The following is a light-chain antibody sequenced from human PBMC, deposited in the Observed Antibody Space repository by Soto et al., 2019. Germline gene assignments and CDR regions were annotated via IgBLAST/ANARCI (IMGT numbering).Light chain of an antibody. V-gene: IGKV3-20*01. J-gene: IGKJ1*01. CDR3: QQCGSSPWT. Sequence: VMTQSPATLSVSPGERATLSCRASQSVSSNLAWYQQKTGQAPRLLIYAASSRATGIPDRFSGGGSGTDLTLTISRLEPEDFAVYYCQQCGSSPWTFGQGTKVDIK. CDR2: AAS. CDR1: QSVSSN.